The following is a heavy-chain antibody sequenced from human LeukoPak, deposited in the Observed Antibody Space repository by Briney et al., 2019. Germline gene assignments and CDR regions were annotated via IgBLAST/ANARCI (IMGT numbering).Heavy chain of an antibody. CDR1: GFTFSSYS. D-gene: IGHD6-13*01. CDR2: ISSSSSTI. Sequence: GGSLRLSCAASGFTFSSYSMNWVRQAPGKGLEWVSYISSSSSTIYYADSVKGRFIISRDNAKNSLYLQMNSLRAEDTAVYYCARILSGYSSSWSSLTHYGMDVWGQGTTVTVSS. V-gene: IGHV3-48*01. CDR3: ARILSGYSSSWSSLTHYGMDV. J-gene: IGHJ6*02.